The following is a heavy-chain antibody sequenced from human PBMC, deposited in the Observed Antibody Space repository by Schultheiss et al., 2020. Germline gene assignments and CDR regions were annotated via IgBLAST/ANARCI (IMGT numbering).Heavy chain of an antibody. CDR1: GFTFDDYA. D-gene: IGHD3-22*01. V-gene: IGHV3-9*01. J-gene: IGHJ6*02. CDR2: ISWNSGSI. Sequence: SLKISCAASGFTFDDYAMHWVRQAPGKGLEWVSGISWNSGSIGYADSVKGRFTISRDNAKNSLYLQMNSLRAEDTAVYYCTRDQYYYDSSGYYWAYYGMDVWGQGTTVTVSS. CDR3: TRDQYYYDSSGYYWAYYGMDV.